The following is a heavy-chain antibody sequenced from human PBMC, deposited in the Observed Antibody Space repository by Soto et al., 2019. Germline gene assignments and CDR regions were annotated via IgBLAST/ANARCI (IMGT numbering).Heavy chain of an antibody. Sequence: GGSLRLSCAASGFTFSSYAMSWVRQAPGKGLEWVSGIRGSGSSTYYADFVKGRFTISRDNSKNTLYLQMNSLRVEDTTVYYWARGSGGASFNTDSWGQGTLVTVSS. D-gene: IGHD3-10*01. V-gene: IGHV3-23*01. CDR1: GFTFSSYA. CDR3: ARGSGGASFNTDS. J-gene: IGHJ4*02. CDR2: IRGSGSST.